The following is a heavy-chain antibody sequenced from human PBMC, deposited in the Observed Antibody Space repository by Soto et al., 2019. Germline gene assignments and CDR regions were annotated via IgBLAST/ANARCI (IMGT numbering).Heavy chain of an antibody. CDR2: IIPIFGTA. Sequence: SVKVSCKASGGTFSSYAISWVRQAPGQGLEWMGGIIPIFGTANYAQKFQGRVTITADESTSTAYMELSSLRSEDTAVCYCASPSYYDILTGSLDYWGQGTLVTVSS. CDR3: ASPSYYDILTGSLDY. V-gene: IGHV1-69*13. CDR1: GGTFSSYA. D-gene: IGHD3-9*01. J-gene: IGHJ4*02.